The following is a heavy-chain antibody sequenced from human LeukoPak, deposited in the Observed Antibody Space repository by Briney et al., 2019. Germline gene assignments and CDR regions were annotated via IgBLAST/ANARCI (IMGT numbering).Heavy chain of an antibody. CDR2: IYYTET. V-gene: IGHV4-59*02. D-gene: IGHD7-27*01. Sequence: SSETLSLTCTVSGGSVGDYYWSWIRQSPGKGLEWIGYIYYTETSYNPSLKSRVTISADTSKNQFSLKLYSVTAADTAVYYCATRKLGNDYWGQGTLVTVSS. CDR1: GGSVGDYY. J-gene: IGHJ4*02. CDR3: ATRKLGNDY.